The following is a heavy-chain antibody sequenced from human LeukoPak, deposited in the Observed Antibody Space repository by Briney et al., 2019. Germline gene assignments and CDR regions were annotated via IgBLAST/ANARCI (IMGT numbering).Heavy chain of an antibody. CDR3: AREAITGTTPFDY. J-gene: IGHJ4*02. Sequence: PSETLSLTCTVSGGSISSYYWSWIRQPPGKGLEWIGYIYYSGSTNYNPSLKSRVTISVDTSKNQFSLKLSSVTAADTAVYYCAREAITGTTPFDYWGQGTLVTVSS. CDR1: GGSISSYY. V-gene: IGHV4-59*08. D-gene: IGHD1-20*01. CDR2: IYYSGST.